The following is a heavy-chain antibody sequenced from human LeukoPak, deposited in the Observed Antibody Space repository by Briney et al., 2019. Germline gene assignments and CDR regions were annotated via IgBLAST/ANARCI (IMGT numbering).Heavy chain of an antibody. CDR2: IYVTGT. D-gene: IGHD5-12*01. CDR1: GGSIGTYY. Sequence: SETLSLTCTVSGGSIGTYYWSWIRQSPGKGLEWIGYIYVTGTRYNPYLQSRVTMSVDTSKNQFSLSLSSVTTADTAVYYCARDVGSGYDYWFDPWGQGTLVTVSS. J-gene: IGHJ5*02. CDR3: ARDVGSGYDYWFDP. V-gene: IGHV4-59*01.